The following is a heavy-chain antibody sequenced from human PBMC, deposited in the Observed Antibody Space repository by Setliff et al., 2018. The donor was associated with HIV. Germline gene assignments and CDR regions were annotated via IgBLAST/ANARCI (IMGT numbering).Heavy chain of an antibody. Sequence: LRLSCAASGFSFSRYGMHWVRQAPGKGLEWVAVIWFDGSNKYYADSVKGRFTISRDNSKNTVYLQMNSLRAEDTAVYYCARDYYESSGLYYYYMDVWGKGTTVTVSS. CDR2: IWFDGSNK. CDR1: GFSFSRYG. D-gene: IGHD3-22*01. J-gene: IGHJ6*03. V-gene: IGHV3-33*01. CDR3: ARDYYESSGLYYYYMDV.